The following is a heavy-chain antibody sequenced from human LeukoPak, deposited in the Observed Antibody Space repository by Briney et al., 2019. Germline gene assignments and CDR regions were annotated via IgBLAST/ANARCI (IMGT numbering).Heavy chain of an antibody. J-gene: IGHJ4*02. CDR2: IYSDGTT. Sequence: GGSLRLSCAASGFTVSNNYMSWVRQAPGKKLEWVSDIYSDGTTFYADSVKGRFTISRDNSKNTLYLQMNSLRAEDTAVYYCANNVFLAAAGEDYWGQGTLVTVSS. V-gene: IGHV3-53*01. D-gene: IGHD6-13*01. CDR3: ANNVFLAAAGEDY. CDR1: GFTVSNNY.